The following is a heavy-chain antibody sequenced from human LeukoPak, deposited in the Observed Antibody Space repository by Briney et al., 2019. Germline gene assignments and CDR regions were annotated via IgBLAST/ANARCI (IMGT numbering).Heavy chain of an antibody. CDR1: GFTFGSYA. CDR3: ARVGNCSGGSCYFDY. J-gene: IGHJ4*02. CDR2: ISYDGSNK. Sequence: GGSLRLSCAASGFTFGSYAMHWVRQAPGKGLEWVAVISYDGSNKYYADSVKGRFTISRDNSKNTLYPQMNSLRAEDTAVYYCARVGNCSGGSCYFDYWGQGTLVTASS. D-gene: IGHD2-15*01. V-gene: IGHV3-30-3*01.